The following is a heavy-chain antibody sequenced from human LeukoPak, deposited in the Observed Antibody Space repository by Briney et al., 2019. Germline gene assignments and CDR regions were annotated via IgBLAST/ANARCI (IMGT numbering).Heavy chain of an antibody. CDR2: ISWNSGSI. CDR1: GFTFDDYA. D-gene: IGHD5-12*01. Sequence: PGGSLRLSCAASGFTFDDYAMHWVRQAPGKGQEWVSGISWNSGSIGYADSVKGRFTISRDNAKNSLYLQMNSLRAEDTALYYCAKDASGYDWAYFDYWGQGTLVTVSS. V-gene: IGHV3-9*01. CDR3: AKDASGYDWAYFDY. J-gene: IGHJ4*02.